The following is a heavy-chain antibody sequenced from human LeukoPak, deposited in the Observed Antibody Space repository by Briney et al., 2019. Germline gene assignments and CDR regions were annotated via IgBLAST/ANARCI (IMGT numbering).Heavy chain of an antibody. J-gene: IGHJ4*02. CDR1: GFTVSNNY. V-gene: IGHV3-53*01. Sequence: GGSLRLSCAASGFTVSNNYMSWVRQAPGKGLEWVSVIHRGGTTNYADSVQGRFTISRDNSKTTLYLHMNSLRAEDTAVYYCARDSDSGYGPFASWGQGTLVTVSS. D-gene: IGHD5-12*01. CDR3: ARDSDSGYGPFAS. CDR2: IHRGGTT.